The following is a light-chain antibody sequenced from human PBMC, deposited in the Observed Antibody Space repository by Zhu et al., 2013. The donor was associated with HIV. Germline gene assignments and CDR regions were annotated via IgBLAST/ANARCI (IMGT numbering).Light chain of an antibody. CDR2: LST. V-gene: IGKV2-28*01. Sequence: DIAMTQSPLFLSVTPGEPASISCRSNQSLFQSNGHNFLDWYFQKPGQSPQLLIYLSTYRASGVPDRFSGSGSGRDFTLKIRRVEAEDVGVYYCMQVLQTPFTFGPGTKVDIK. CDR1: QSLFQSNGHNF. J-gene: IGKJ3*01. CDR3: MQVLQTPFT.